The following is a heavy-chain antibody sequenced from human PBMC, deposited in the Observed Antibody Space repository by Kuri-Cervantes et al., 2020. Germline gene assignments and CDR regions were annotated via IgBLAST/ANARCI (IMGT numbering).Heavy chain of an antibody. CDR1: GFTFSSYG. V-gene: IGHV3-7*01. D-gene: IGHD5-24*01. J-gene: IGHJ2*01. CDR3: ARIGEMATSGYFDL. Sequence: GGSLRLSCAASGFTFSSYGMHWVRQAPGKGLEWVANIKQDGSEKYYVDSVKGRFTISRDNAKNSLYLQMNSLRAEDTAVYYCARIGEMATSGYFDLWGRGTLVTVSS. CDR2: IKQDGSEK.